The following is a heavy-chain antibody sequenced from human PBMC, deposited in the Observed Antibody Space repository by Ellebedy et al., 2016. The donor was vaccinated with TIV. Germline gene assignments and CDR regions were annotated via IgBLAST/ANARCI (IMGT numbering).Heavy chain of an antibody. Sequence: MPSETLSLTCTVSGGSISSGGYYWSWIRQHPGKGLEWIGYIYYSGSTYYNPSLKSRVTISVDTSKNQFSLKLSSVTAADTAVYYCARVRLRLGMDVWGQGTTVTVSS. J-gene: IGHJ6*02. CDR1: GGSISSGGYY. V-gene: IGHV4-31*03. CDR2: IYYSGST. CDR3: ARVRLRLGMDV.